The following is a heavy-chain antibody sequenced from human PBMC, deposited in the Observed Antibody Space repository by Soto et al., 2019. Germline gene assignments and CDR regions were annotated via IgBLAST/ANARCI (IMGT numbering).Heavy chain of an antibody. D-gene: IGHD3-10*01. CDR1: GFTFSSYA. V-gene: IGHV3-23*01. CDR2: ISGSGGST. CDR3: AKDFEVRGVIWVYTSKNEDYFDY. J-gene: IGHJ4*02. Sequence: EVQLLESGGGLVQPGGSLRLSCAASGFTFSSYAMSWVRQAPGKGLEWVSAISGSGGSTYYADSVKGRFTISRDNSKNTLYLQMNSLRAEDTAVYYCAKDFEVRGVIWVYTSKNEDYFDYWGQGTLVTVSS.